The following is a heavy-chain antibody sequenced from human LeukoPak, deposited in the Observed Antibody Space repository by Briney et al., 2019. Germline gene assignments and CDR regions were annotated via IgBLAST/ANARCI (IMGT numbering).Heavy chain of an antibody. D-gene: IGHD3-22*01. CDR2: INHSGST. J-gene: IGHJ3*02. CDR3: ARDRLNYYDSSGYSQDAFDI. Sequence: PSETLSLTCAVYGGSFSGYYWSWIRQPPGKGLEWIGEINHSGSTNYNPSLKSRVTISVDTSKNQFSLKLSSVTAADTAVYYCARDRLNYYDSSGYSQDAFDIWGQGTMVTVSS. V-gene: IGHV4-34*01. CDR1: GGSFSGYY.